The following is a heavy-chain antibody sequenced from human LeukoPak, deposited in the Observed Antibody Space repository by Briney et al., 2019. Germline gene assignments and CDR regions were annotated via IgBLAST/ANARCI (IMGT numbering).Heavy chain of an antibody. V-gene: IGHV3-30*04. CDR2: ISYDGSNK. Sequence: PGRSLRLSCAASGFTFSSYAMHWVRQAPGKGLEWVAVISYDGSNKYYADSVKGRFTISRDNSKNTLYLQMNSLRAEDTAVYYCARDWALEPISSTIFGWFDPWGQGTLVTDSS. CDR3: ARDWALEPISSTIFGWFDP. CDR1: GFTFSSYA. J-gene: IGHJ5*02. D-gene: IGHD3-3*01.